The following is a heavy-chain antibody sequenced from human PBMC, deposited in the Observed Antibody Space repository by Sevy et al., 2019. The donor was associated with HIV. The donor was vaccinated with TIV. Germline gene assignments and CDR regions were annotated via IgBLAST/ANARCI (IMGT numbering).Heavy chain of an antibody. CDR1: GFFFSNFW. Sequence: GGSLRLSCEASGFFFSNFWMHWVRQTPGKGLEWVSRIEKDGSKTIYADSVRGRFIVSRDNSKKTVSLQMNSLRVEDSAIYYCARDSYSIVSADVCWFAPLGQGTLVTVSS. CDR2: IEKDGSKT. D-gene: IGHD6-13*01. CDR3: ARDSYSIVSADVCWFAP. V-gene: IGHV3-74*01. J-gene: IGHJ5*02.